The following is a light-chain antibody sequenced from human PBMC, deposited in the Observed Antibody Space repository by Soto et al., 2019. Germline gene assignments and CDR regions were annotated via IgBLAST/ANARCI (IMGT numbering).Light chain of an antibody. CDR3: CSYGGSSYV. V-gene: IGLV2-11*01. Sequence: SVLAQPPPMGPSPGQSVAISRSRNNSDVGGYNYVTWYQQHPGKAPKLIIFDVNKRPSGVTDRFSPSQSGTTPSLHISGLKADDEADYYCCSYGGSSYVXGTGTKVTVL. CDR2: DVN. CDR1: NSDVGGYNY. J-gene: IGLJ1*01.